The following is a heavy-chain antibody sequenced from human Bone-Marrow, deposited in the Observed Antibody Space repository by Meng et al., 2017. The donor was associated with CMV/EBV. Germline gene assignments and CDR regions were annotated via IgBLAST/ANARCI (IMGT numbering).Heavy chain of an antibody. CDR1: GRTFSSYT. V-gene: IGHV1-69*02. CDR3: ARVDVLMVYAQYYYYYGMDV. CDR2: IIPILGIA. D-gene: IGHD2-8*01. Sequence: SVKVSCTASGRTFSSYTNSWVRQAPGQGLEWMGRIIPILGIANYAQKFQGRVTITADKSTSTAYMELSSLRSDDTAVYYCARVDVLMVYAQYYYYYGMDVWGQGTTVTVSS. J-gene: IGHJ6*02.